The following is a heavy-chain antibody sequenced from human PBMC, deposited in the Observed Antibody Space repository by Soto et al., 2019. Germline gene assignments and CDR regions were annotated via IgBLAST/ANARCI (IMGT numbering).Heavy chain of an antibody. CDR3: AREGSSRAAEPLKFYS. CDR2: IIPIFGTA. J-gene: IGHJ5*01. Sequence: SVKPSCTASGGTISSYAISWVRQAPGQGLAWMGGIIPIFGTANYAQKFQGRVTITADESTSTAYMELSSLRSEDTAVYYCAREGSSRAAEPLKFYSCGQGTLVTVSS. CDR1: GGTISSYA. V-gene: IGHV1-69*01. D-gene: IGHD6-6*01.